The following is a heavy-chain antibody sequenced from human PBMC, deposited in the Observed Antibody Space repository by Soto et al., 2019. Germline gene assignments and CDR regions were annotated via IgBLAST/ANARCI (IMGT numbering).Heavy chain of an antibody. CDR1: GYSFTSYG. J-gene: IGHJ4*02. V-gene: IGHV1-18*04. Sequence: SVKVSCKASGYSFTSYGISWVRQAPGQGPEWMGWISGHNGNTNHPQSLQGRVTMTTDTSRNTAYMELRSLRSDDTAVYYCARHRFNYYDDTVYYYFDYWGQGTLVTVSS. D-gene: IGHD3-22*01. CDR3: ARHRFNYYDDTVYYYFDY. CDR2: ISGHNGNT.